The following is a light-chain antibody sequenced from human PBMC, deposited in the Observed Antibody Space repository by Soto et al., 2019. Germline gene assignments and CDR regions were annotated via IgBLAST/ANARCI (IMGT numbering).Light chain of an antibody. Sequence: RMTQSPSSLSASTGDRVTITCRASQGISNYLNWYQQKPGKAPKLLIYDASNLETGVPSRFSGSGSGTDFTFTISSLQPEDIATYYCQQYDNLPPLTFGGGTKVEIK. CDR1: QGISNY. CDR3: QQYDNLPPLT. V-gene: IGKV1-33*01. J-gene: IGKJ4*01. CDR2: DAS.